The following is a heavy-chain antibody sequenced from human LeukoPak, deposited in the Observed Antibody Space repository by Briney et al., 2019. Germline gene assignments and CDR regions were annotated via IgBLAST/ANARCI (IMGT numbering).Heavy chain of an antibody. CDR3: ARESVLLWPRHAFDI. CDR2: IQYIVCT. CDR1: GGSLSSYY. Sequence: SETLSPTCPVSGGSLSSYYWSWIRQPPGHGLGWVGYIQYIVCTNYNPSLKPQVTIPLDTSKNQFSLKLSSVTAADTAVYYCARESVLLWPRHAFDIWGQGTMVTVSS. J-gene: IGHJ3*02. D-gene: IGHD3-10*01. V-gene: IGHV4-59*01.